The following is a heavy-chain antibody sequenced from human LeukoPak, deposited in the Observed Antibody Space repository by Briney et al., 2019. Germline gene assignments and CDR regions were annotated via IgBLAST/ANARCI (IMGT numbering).Heavy chain of an antibody. D-gene: IGHD2-2*01. J-gene: IGHJ4*02. CDR3: TTDLGYCSSTSCRHN. CDR1: GFTFSNAW. V-gene: IGHV3-15*01. CDR2: IKSKTDGGTT. Sequence: GGSLRLSCAASGFTFSNAWMSWVRQAPGKGLEWVGRIKSKTDGGTTDYAAPVKGRFTISRDDSKNTLYLQTNSLKTEDTVVYYCTTDLGYCSSTSCRHNWGQGTLVTVSS.